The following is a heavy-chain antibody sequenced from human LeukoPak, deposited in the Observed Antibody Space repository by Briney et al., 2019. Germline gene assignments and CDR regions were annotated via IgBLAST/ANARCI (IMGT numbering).Heavy chain of an antibody. Sequence: GGSLRLSCAASGFTFSSYGMHWVRQAPGKGLEWVSSISSSSSYIYYADSVKGRFTISRDNAKNSLYLQMNSLRAEDTAVYYCASTQIYGDFDYWGQGTLVTVSS. CDR1: GFTFSSYG. D-gene: IGHD5-12*01. CDR2: ISSSSSYI. CDR3: ASTQIYGDFDY. V-gene: IGHV3-21*01. J-gene: IGHJ4*02.